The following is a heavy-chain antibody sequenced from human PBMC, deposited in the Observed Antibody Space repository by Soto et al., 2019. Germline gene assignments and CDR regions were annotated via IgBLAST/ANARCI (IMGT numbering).Heavy chain of an antibody. CDR1: GYTFTSYC. Sequence: ASVKVFCKASGYTFTSYCMHWVRQAPGQGLEWVGIINPSGGSTSYAQKFQGRVTMTRDTSTSTVYMELSSLRSEDTAVYYCAGVRFPTTVGGESPFDVWGQGTLVTVSS. CDR3: AGVRFPTTVGGESPFDV. J-gene: IGHJ5*02. CDR2: INPSGGST. D-gene: IGHD3-16*01. V-gene: IGHV1-46*01.